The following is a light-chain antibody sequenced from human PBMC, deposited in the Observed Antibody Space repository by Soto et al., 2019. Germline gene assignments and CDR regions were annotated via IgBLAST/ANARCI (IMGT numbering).Light chain of an antibody. CDR1: QSISSW. Sequence: DIQMTQSTSTLSASVGDRVTITCRASQSISSWLSWYQQKPGEAPKLLIYDASALPRGVPSRFSGSGSGTKFTLSIASLQPDDFATYYCQQYETFSGTFGPGTKVDIK. CDR3: QQYETFSGT. V-gene: IGKV1-5*01. J-gene: IGKJ1*01. CDR2: DAS.